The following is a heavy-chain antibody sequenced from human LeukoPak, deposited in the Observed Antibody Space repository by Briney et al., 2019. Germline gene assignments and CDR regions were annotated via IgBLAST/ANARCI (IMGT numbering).Heavy chain of an antibody. D-gene: IGHD1-26*01. V-gene: IGHV1-2*02. CDR3: ARGVGATGGWFDP. Sequence: ASVKVSCKASGYTFTGYYMHWVRQAPGQGHEWMGWINPNSGGTNYAQKFQGRVTMTRDTSISTAYMELSRLRSDDTAVYYCARGVGATGGWFDPWGQGTLVTVSS. CDR2: INPNSGGT. J-gene: IGHJ5*02. CDR1: GYTFTGYY.